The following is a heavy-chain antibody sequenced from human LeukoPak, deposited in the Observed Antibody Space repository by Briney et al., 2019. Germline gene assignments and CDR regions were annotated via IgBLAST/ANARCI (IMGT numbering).Heavy chain of an antibody. D-gene: IGHD6-13*01. CDR1: GYTFTSYA. V-gene: IGHV7-4-1*02. CDR2: INTNTGNP. J-gene: IGHJ4*02. Sequence: ASVKVSCKASGYTFTSYAMNWVRQAPGQGLEWMGWINTNTGNPTYAQGFTGRFVFSLDTSVSTAYLQISSLKAEDTAVYYCARDLVAAAAPGEYYFDYWGQGTLVTVSS. CDR3: ARDLVAAAAPGEYYFDY.